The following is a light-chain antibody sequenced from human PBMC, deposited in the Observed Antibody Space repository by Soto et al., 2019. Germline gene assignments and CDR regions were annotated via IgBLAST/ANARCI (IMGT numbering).Light chain of an antibody. J-gene: IGKJ1*01. CDR3: QQHSSVPRT. Sequence: DIQMTQSPSSLSASVGDRVTITCRASQSITIYLNWYQQKPEKAPKLLIYGASNLQSGVPSRFSGSGSGTDFTLTISSLQPEDFATYHCQQHSSVPRTFGQGTKVEIK. CDR2: GAS. CDR1: QSITIY. V-gene: IGKV1-39*01.